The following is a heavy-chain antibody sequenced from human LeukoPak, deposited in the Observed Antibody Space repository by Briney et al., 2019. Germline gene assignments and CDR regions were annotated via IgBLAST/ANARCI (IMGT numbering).Heavy chain of an antibody. J-gene: IGHJ3*02. V-gene: IGHV4-59*01. CDR3: ARVYSAGYYDILTGYYIGEAFDI. CDR1: GGSISSYY. Sequence: PSETLSLTCTVSGGSISSYYWSWIRQPPGKGLEWIGYIYYSGSTNYNPSLKSRVTISVDTSKNQFSLKLSSVTAADTAVYYCARVYSAGYYDILTGYYIGEAFDIWGQGTMVTVSS. D-gene: IGHD3-9*01. CDR2: IYYSGST.